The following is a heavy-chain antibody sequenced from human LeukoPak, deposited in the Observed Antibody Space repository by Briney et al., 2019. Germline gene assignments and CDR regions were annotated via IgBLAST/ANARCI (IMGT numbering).Heavy chain of an antibody. CDR2: ISYDGSIK. V-gene: IGHV3-30-3*01. D-gene: IGHD2-15*01. CDR3: ARDPVVAATPTSGMDV. CDR1: GFTFSSYA. Sequence: GSLRLSCAASGFTFSSYAMHWVRPAPGKGLEWVAVISYDGSIKYYADSVKGRFTISRDNSKNTLYLQMNSLRAEDTAVYYCARDPVVAATPTSGMDVWGQGTTVTVSS. J-gene: IGHJ6*02.